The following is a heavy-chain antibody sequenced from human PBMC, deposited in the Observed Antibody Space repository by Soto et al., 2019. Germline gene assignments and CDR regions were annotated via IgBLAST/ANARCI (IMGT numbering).Heavy chain of an antibody. CDR1: GGTFSSYA. D-gene: IGHD2-2*01. V-gene: IGHV1-69*13. J-gene: IGHJ3*02. CDR2: IIPIFGTA. Sequence: ASVKVSCKASGGTFSSYAISWVRQAPGQGLEWMGGIIPIFGTANYAQKFQGRVTITADESTNTAYMELSSLRSEDTAVYYCARSTIVVVPAAMGAFDIWGQGTMVTVSS. CDR3: ARSTIVVVPAAMGAFDI.